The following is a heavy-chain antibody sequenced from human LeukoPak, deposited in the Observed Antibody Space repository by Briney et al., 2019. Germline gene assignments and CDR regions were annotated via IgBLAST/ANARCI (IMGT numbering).Heavy chain of an antibody. D-gene: IGHD5-12*01. CDR1: RCTFSGHW. Sequence: GGSLRLSCAATRCTFSGHWMHWVGQAPGKGLAWVAGISSDGSSTNYADSVKGRFTISRDNAKSTLYLQMNSLSAEDTAVYYCARDLAGSGYDGEFDNWGQGTLVTVSS. CDR3: ARDLAGSGYDGEFDN. V-gene: IGHV3-74*01. J-gene: IGHJ4*02. CDR2: ISSDGSST.